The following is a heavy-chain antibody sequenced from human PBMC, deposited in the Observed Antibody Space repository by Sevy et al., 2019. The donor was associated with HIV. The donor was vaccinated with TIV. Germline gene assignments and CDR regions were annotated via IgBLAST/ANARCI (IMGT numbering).Heavy chain of an antibody. V-gene: IGHV3-23*01. J-gene: IGHJ4*02. CDR2: FSFGCGEI. CDR1: GFTFSKYS. Sequence: GGSLRLSCAASGFTFSKYSMSWVRQPPGKGLEWVSTFSFGCGEINYADSVKGRFTISRDNSKSSVYLQMHNLRPEDTDVYYCAREGCTKPHDYWGQGTLVTVSS. D-gene: IGHD2-8*01. CDR3: AREGCTKPHDY.